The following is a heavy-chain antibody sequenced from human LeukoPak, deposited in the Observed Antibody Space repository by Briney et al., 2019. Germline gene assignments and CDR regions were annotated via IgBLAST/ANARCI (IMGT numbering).Heavy chain of an antibody. V-gene: IGHV3-48*01. CDR3: ARYRWLSMFRGVPDY. D-gene: IGHD3-10*01. CDR2: ISSSGTI. J-gene: IGHJ4*02. CDR1: GFTSSSYS. Sequence: PGGSLRLSCAASGFTSSSYSLNWVRQAPGKGLEWVSYISSSGTIYYADSVKGRFTISRDNAKNSLYLQMNSLRAEDTAVYYCARYRWLSMFRGVPDYWGQGTLVTVSS.